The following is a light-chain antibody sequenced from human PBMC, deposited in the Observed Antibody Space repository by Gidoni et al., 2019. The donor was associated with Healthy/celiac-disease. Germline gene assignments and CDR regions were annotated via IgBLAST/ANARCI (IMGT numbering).Light chain of an antibody. V-gene: IGKV1-39*01. CDR1: QSISSY. Sequence: DMQMPQSPSSMSASVGDRVTITCRASQSISSYLNWYQQKPGKAAKLLIYDASSLQSGVPSRFSGRGSGTDFTLTISSLQPEDCATYYCQQSYRTPRTFGQGTKVEIK. J-gene: IGKJ1*01. CDR3: QQSYRTPRT. CDR2: DAS.